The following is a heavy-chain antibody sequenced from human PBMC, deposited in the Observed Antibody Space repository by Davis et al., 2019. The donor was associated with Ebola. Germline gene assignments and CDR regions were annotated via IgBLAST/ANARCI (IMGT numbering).Heavy chain of an antibody. CDR3: AKDKVAAATLFDAFDI. V-gene: IGHV3-9*01. CDR1: GFTFDDYA. D-gene: IGHD6-13*01. CDR2: ISWNSGSI. J-gene: IGHJ3*02. Sequence: SLKISCAASGFTFDDYAMHWVRQAPGKGLEWVSGISWNSGSIGYADSVKGRFTISRDNAKNSLYLQMNSLRAEDTALYYCAKDKVAAATLFDAFDIWGQGTMVTVSS.